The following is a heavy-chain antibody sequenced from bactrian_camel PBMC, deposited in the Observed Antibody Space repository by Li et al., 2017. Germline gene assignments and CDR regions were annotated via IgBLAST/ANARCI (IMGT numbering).Heavy chain of an antibody. V-gene: IGHV3-2*01. CDR1: GFTFSSYY. Sequence: LVESGGGLVQPGGSLRLSCASSGFTFSSYYMSWVRQAPGKGLEWVSSIYTGGGSTYYRASVKGRFTISQDNSKSTAYLQMDRLNVDDSGMYYCAADDSLDCGWYFDTRVRHLETRSQGTQVTVS. J-gene: IGHJ4*01. CDR2: IYTGGGST. D-gene: IGHD2*01.